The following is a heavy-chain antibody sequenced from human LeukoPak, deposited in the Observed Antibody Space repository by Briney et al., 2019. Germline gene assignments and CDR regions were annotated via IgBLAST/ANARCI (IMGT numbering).Heavy chain of an antibody. D-gene: IGHD1-26*01. CDR2: IIPIFGTA. J-gene: IGHJ4*02. CDR3: ARIVGARGYFDY. CDR1: GGTFSSYA. V-gene: IGHV1-69*01. Sequence: ASVKVSCKASGGTFSSYAISWVRQAPGHGLEWMGGIIPIFGTANYAQKFQGRVTITADESTSTAYMELSSLRSEDTAVYYCARIVGARGYFDYWGQGTLVTVSS.